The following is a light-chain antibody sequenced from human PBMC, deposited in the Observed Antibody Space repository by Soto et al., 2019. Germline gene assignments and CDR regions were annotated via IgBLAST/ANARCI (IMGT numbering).Light chain of an antibody. J-gene: IGKJ3*01. CDR2: DAS. V-gene: IGKV3-11*01. CDR3: QQRSTWPLYT. Sequence: EIVLTQYPATLSLSPGERATLSCRASQSVRNNLAWYQQKPGQAPRLLIYDASNRASGIPARFSGSGSGTDFTLTISSLAPEDFAVYYCQQRSTWPLYTFGPGTKVDIK. CDR1: QSVRNN.